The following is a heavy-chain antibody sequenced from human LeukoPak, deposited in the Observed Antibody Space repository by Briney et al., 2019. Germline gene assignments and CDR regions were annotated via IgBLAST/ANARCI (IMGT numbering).Heavy chain of an antibody. V-gene: IGHV3-23*01. CDR3: AKEGLERESFDY. Sequence: GGSLRLSCAASGLTFSSYAMSWVRQAPGKGQEWGSAISGSSGSTYYADSVKGRFTISRDNSKNTLYLQMNSLRAEDTAVYYCAKEGLERESFDYWGQGTLVTVSS. CDR1: GLTFSSYA. D-gene: IGHD6-19*01. J-gene: IGHJ4*02. CDR2: ISGSSGST.